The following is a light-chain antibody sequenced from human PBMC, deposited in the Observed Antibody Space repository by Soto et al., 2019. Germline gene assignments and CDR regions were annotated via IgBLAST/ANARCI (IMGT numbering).Light chain of an antibody. CDR3: QQYGSSPIT. CDR1: LSVRSSY. J-gene: IGKJ5*01. CDR2: GA. Sequence: EIVMTQSPATLSVSPGEIATLSFRASLSVRSSYLAWYQQRPGQPPRLLMDGATRATGIPDRFSGSGSGTDFTLTISSLEPEDFAVYYCQQYGSSPITFGQGTRLEIK. V-gene: IGKV3-20*01.